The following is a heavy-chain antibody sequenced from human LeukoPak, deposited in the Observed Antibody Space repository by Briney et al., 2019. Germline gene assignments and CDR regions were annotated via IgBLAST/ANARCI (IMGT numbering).Heavy chain of an antibody. CDR3: ARVVASTSIDS. J-gene: IGHJ4*02. CDR2: IYYSGST. V-gene: IGHV4-59*08. Sequence: SETLSLTCTVSGGSISSYYWSWIRQPPGKGLEWIGYIYYSGSTNYNPSLKSRVTISVDTSKNQFSLKLTSVTAADTALYYCARVVASTSIDSWGQGTLVTVSS. D-gene: IGHD2-15*01. CDR1: GGSISSYY.